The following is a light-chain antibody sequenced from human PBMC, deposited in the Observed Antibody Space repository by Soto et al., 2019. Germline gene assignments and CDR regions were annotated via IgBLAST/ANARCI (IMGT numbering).Light chain of an antibody. CDR3: HHYGYGAET. CDR2: CAF. J-gene: IGKJ2*01. Sequence: ELVLTQSPGTLSLSPGERATLSCRASESVRNNSLAWYQQQPGQAPRLLIFCAFSRATGIPDRFTGSGSGADFSLTISRLEPEDSAVYFCHHYGYGAETFGQGTKLEIK. CDR1: ESVRNNS. V-gene: IGKV3-20*01.